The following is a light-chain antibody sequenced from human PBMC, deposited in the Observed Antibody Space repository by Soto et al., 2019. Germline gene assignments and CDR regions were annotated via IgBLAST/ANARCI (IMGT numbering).Light chain of an antibody. V-gene: IGLV2-23*02. Sequence: QSALTQPASVSGAPGPLITISCTGTSSFVGSYNLVSWYQQHPGKAPKLMIYEVSKRPSGVSNRFSGSKSGNTASLTISGLQAEDEADYYCCSYAGSSTYVFGTGTKVTVL. J-gene: IGLJ1*01. CDR3: CSYAGSSTYV. CDR1: SSFVGSYNL. CDR2: EVS.